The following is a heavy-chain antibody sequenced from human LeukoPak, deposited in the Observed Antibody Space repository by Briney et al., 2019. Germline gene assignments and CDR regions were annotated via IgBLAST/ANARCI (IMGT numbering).Heavy chain of an antibody. CDR2: INPNSGGS. Sequence: ASVKVSCKASGYTFTAYYIHWVRQAPGQGLEWMGWINPNSGGSNYAQKFQGRVTMTRDTSISTAYMDLSRLRSDDAAVYYCARTNAGAAAGEFDYWGQGTLVTVTS. V-gene: IGHV1-2*02. CDR3: ARTNAGAAAGEFDY. J-gene: IGHJ4*02. CDR1: GYTFTAYY. D-gene: IGHD6-13*01.